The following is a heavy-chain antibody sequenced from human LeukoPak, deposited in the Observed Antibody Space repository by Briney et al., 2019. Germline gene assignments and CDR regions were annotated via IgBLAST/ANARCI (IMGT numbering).Heavy chain of an antibody. CDR3: AKWGDYDILTGYYVPDY. J-gene: IGHJ4*02. Sequence: GGSLRLSCAASGFTFSSYAMSWVRQAPGKGLEWVSAISGSGGSSYYADSVKGRFTISRDNSKNTLYLQVNSLRAEDTAVYYCAKWGDYDILTGYYVPDYWGQGTLVTVSS. D-gene: IGHD3-9*01. V-gene: IGHV3-23*01. CDR1: GFTFSSYA. CDR2: ISGSGGSS.